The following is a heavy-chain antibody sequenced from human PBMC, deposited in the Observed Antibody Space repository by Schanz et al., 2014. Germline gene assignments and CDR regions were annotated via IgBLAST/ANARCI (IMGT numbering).Heavy chain of an antibody. CDR1: GFTFSNYA. Sequence: QVQLVESGGGVVQPGRSLRLSCAASGFTFSNYAMHWVRQAPGKGLEWVAFISYDGNNEDYADSVKGRFSISRDNSQNTLYLQMDSLRPEDTAVYFCAKDTGYCHGGACYCFEYWGLGILVTVSS. V-gene: IGHV3-30*18. CDR2: ISYDGNNE. J-gene: IGHJ4*02. D-gene: IGHD2-8*02. CDR3: AKDTGYCHGGACYCFEY.